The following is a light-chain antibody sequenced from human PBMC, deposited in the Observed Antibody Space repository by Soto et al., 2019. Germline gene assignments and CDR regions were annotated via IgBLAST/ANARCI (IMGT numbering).Light chain of an antibody. CDR3: QQSYSTPRT. Sequence: DIQMTQSPSTLSASVGDRVTITCRASQSISTWLAWYQQKPGKAPKLLIHDASSLETGVPSRFSGGGSGTEFTLTISSLQPDDFATYYCQQSYSTPRTFGPGTKVDIK. CDR2: DAS. J-gene: IGKJ3*01. V-gene: IGKV1-5*01. CDR1: QSISTW.